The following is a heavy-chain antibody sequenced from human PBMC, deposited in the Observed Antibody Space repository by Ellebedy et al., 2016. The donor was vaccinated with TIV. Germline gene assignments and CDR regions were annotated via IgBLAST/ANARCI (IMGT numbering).Heavy chain of an antibody. CDR2: INPSGGTT. J-gene: IGHJ4*02. Sequence: AASVKVSCKASGYTFSDYYIEWVRQAPGQGIEWMGVINPSGGTTTYAQKLQGRVTMTREPSTSTVYMELTSLRSEDTAMYYCARDTGRIAAAGLDFWGQGTLVTVSS. V-gene: IGHV1-46*04. CDR1: GYTFSDYY. D-gene: IGHD6-25*01. CDR3: ARDTGRIAAAGLDF.